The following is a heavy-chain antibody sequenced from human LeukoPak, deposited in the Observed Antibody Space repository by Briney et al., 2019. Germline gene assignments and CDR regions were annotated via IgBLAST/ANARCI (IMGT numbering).Heavy chain of an antibody. V-gene: IGHV1-69*05. D-gene: IGHD4-17*01. CDR3: ARSDYGDYVDY. J-gene: IGHJ4*02. CDR2: IIPIFGTA. Sequence: SSVKVSCXASGGTFSSYAISWVRQAPGQGLEWMGRIIPIFGTANYAQKFQGRVTITTDESTSTAYMELSSLRSEDTAVYYCARSDYGDYVDYWGQGTLVTVSS. CDR1: GGTFSSYA.